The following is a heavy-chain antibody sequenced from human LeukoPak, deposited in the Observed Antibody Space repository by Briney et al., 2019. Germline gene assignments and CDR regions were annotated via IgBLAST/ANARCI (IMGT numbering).Heavy chain of an antibody. CDR2: ISSSGSTI. V-gene: IGHV3-48*03. J-gene: IGHJ3*02. D-gene: IGHD3-9*01. CDR1: GFTFSSYE. CDR3: ARETTRLRYFDWLLHHDAFDI. Sequence: GGSLRLSCAASGFTFSSYEMNWVRQAPGKGLEWVSYISSSGSTIYYADSVKGRFTISRDNAKNSLYLQMDSLRSDDTAVYYCARETTRLRYFDWLLHHDAFDIWGQGTMVTVSS.